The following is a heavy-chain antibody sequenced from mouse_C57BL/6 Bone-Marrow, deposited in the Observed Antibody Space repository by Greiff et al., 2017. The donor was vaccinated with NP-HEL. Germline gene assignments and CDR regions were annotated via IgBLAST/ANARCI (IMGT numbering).Heavy chain of an antibody. CDR3: TTDRVIYYYGSSYWYFDV. V-gene: IGHV14-4*01. D-gene: IGHD1-1*01. CDR1: GFNIKDDY. Sequence: VQLQQSGAELVRPGASVKLSCTASGFNIKDDYMHWVKQRPEQGLEWIGWIDPENGDTEYASKFQGKATIPADTSSNTAYLQLSSLTSEDTAVYYCTTDRVIYYYGSSYWYFDVWGTGTTVTVSS. J-gene: IGHJ1*03. CDR2: IDPENGDT.